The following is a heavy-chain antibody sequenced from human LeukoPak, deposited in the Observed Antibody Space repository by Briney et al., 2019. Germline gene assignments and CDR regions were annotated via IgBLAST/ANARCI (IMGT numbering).Heavy chain of an antibody. J-gene: IGHJ6*03. CDR1: GFTFSSYA. D-gene: IGHD1-7*01. CDR2: ISGSGGST. Sequence: HPGGSLRLSCAASGFTFSSYAMSWVRQAPGKGLEWVSAISGSGGSTYYADSVKGRFTISRDNAKNSLYLQMNSLKAEDTAVYYCARNRFPITGTTNNYYYMDVWGKGTTVTVSS. CDR3: ARNRFPITGTTNNYYYMDV. V-gene: IGHV3-23*01.